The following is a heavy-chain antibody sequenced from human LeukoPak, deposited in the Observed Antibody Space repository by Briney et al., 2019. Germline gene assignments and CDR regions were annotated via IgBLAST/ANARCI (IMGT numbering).Heavy chain of an antibody. J-gene: IGHJ4*02. CDR3: ARAGQYCSSTSCYGY. Sequence: GASVKVSCKASGGTFSSCAISWVRQAPGQGLEWMGGIIPIFGTANYAQKFQGRVTITTDESTSTAYMELSSLRSEDTAVYYCARAGQYCSSTSCYGYWGQGTLVTVSS. D-gene: IGHD2-2*01. V-gene: IGHV1-69*05. CDR2: IIPIFGTA. CDR1: GGTFSSCA.